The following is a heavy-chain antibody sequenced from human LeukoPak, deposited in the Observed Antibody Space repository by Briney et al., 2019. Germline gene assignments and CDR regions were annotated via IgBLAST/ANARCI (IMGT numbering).Heavy chain of an antibody. CDR2: ISSSSSTI. J-gene: IGHJ3*02. CDR1: GFTFSSYS. Sequence: GGSLRLSCAASGFTFSSYSMNWVRQAPGKGLEWVSYISSSSSTIYYAGSVKGRFTISRDNAKNSLYLQMNSLRAEDTAVYYCARDIIQLSSGWHDAFDIWGQGTMVTVSS. V-gene: IGHV3-48*01. D-gene: IGHD6-19*01. CDR3: ARDIIQLSSGWHDAFDI.